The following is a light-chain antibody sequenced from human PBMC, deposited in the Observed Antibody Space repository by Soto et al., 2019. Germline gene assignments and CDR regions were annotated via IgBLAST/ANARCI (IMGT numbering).Light chain of an antibody. CDR1: QSISSW. V-gene: IGKV1-5*03. J-gene: IGKJ4*01. Sequence: DIQMTQSPSTLSASVGDRVTITCRASQSISSWLAWYQQKPGKAPKLLIYKASSLESGVPSRFSGSGSGTEFTLTISSLQPDDFAISYCQQYQSFSLTFGGGTKVEIK. CDR2: KAS. CDR3: QQYQSFSLT.